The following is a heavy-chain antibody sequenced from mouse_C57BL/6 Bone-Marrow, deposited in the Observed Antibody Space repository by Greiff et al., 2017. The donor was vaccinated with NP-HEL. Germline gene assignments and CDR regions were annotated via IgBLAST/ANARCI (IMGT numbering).Heavy chain of an antibody. Sequence: VQLKQSGAELVRPGASVKLSCTASGFNITDDYMHWVKQRPEQGLEWIGWIDPENGDTEYASKFQGKATITADTSSNTAYLQLSSLTSEDTAVYYCTNWGGLDYWGQGTTLTVSS. CDR3: TNWGGLDY. D-gene: IGHD4-1*01. J-gene: IGHJ2*01. V-gene: IGHV14-4*01. CDR1: GFNITDDY. CDR2: IDPENGDT.